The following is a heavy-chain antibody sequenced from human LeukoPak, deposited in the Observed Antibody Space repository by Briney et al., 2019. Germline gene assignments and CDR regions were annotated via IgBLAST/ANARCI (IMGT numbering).Heavy chain of an antibody. J-gene: IGHJ2*01. D-gene: IGHD4-17*01. CDR1: GGSFSGYY. Sequence: PSETLSLTCAVYGGSFSGYYWSWIRQPPGKGLEWIGEINRSGTTNYNPSLKSRVTISVDTSKNQFSLKLSSVTAADTAVYYCARGRRLVYGDPLGHYFDLWGRGTLVTVSS. CDR2: INRSGTT. V-gene: IGHV4-34*01. CDR3: ARGRRLVYGDPLGHYFDL.